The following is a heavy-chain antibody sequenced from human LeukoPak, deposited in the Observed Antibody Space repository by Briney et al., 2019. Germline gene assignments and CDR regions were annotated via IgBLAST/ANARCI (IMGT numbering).Heavy chain of an antibody. J-gene: IGHJ5*02. Sequence: ASVKVSCKASGGTFSSYAISWVRQAPGQGLEWMGRIIPILGIANYAQKFQGRVTITTDESTSTAYMELSSLRSEDTAVYYCARGRITMVRGVFGWFDPWGQGTLVTVSS. D-gene: IGHD3-10*01. CDR1: GGTFSSYA. CDR2: IIPILGIA. V-gene: IGHV1-69*04. CDR3: ARGRITMVRGVFGWFDP.